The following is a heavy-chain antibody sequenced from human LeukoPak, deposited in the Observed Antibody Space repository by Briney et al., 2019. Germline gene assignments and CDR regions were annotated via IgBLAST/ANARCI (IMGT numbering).Heavy chain of an antibody. Sequence: ASVKVSCKASGYTFTSSYVHWVRQAPGQGLEWMGIINPSGGSTSYAQKFQGRVTMTRDMSTSTVYMDLSSLRSEDTAVYYCARDRLGSIDAFDIWGQGTMVTVSS. V-gene: IGHV1-46*01. J-gene: IGHJ3*02. CDR3: ARDRLGSIDAFDI. CDR1: GYTFTSSY. D-gene: IGHD3-10*01. CDR2: INPSGGST.